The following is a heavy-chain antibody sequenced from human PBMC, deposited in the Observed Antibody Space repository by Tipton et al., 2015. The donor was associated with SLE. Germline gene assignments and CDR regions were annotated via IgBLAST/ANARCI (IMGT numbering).Heavy chain of an antibody. J-gene: IGHJ4*02. CDR2: IYHSGST. CDR3: ARGWGDCSGGSCYHV. Sequence: TLSLTCAVSGYSISSGYYWGWIRQPPGKGLAWIGSIYHSGSTYYNPSLKGRVTISVDTSKNQFSLKLSSVTAADTAVYYCARGWGDCSGGSCYHVWGQGILVTVSS. D-gene: IGHD2-15*01. CDR1: GYSISSGYY. V-gene: IGHV4-38-2*01.